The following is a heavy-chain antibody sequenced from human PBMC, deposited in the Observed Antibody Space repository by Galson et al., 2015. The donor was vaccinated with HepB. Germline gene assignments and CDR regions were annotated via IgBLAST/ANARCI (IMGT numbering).Heavy chain of an antibody. CDR2: INHNGGST. CDR1: GYKFISYY. CDR3: ARGVLLWDGPDD. J-gene: IGHJ4*02. Sequence: SVKVSCKASGYKFISYYMHWVRQAPGQGLEWMGIINHNGGSTDYAPKFQGRVTLTRDTSTSTVFMELSSLRSDDTAVYFCARGVLLWDGPDDWGQGTVVTVSS. V-gene: IGHV1-46*01. D-gene: IGHD3-10*01.